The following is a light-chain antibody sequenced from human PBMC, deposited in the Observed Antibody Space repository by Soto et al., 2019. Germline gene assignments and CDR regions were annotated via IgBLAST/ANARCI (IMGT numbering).Light chain of an antibody. CDR3: QQRYTRPYT. V-gene: IGKV3-11*01. CDR2: DTS. J-gene: IGKJ2*01. Sequence: ENVLTQSPATLSLSPGERATLSCRASQYVAGLLAWFQQKPGQAPRLLIYDTSERATGVPARFRGSGSGTDFTLTISSLEPEDLAVYHCQQRYTRPYTFGQGTKIELK. CDR1: QYVAGL.